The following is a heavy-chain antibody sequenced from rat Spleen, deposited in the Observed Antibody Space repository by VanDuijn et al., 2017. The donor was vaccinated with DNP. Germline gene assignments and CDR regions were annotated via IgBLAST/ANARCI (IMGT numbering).Heavy chain of an antibody. J-gene: IGHJ4*01. D-gene: IGHD1-4*01. V-gene: IGHV5-7*01. CDR1: GFTFSDYS. Sequence: EVQLVESGGDLVQPGRSLKLSCAASGFTFSDYSMAWVRQAPKKGLEWVATIAYDVSTTYYRDSVKGRFTVSRDNAKSTLYLQMDSLRSEDTATYYCAKDGRAMDAWGQGTSVTVSS. CDR2: IAYDVSTT. CDR3: AKDGRAMDA.